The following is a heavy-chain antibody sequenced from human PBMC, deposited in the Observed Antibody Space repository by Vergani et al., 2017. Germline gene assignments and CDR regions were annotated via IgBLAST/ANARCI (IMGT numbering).Heavy chain of an antibody. V-gene: IGHV3-74*01. CDR3: ARVSNDFWSGYNFDY. Sequence: EVQLVESGGGLVQPGGSLRLSCAASGFTFSSYWMHWVRQAPGKGLVWVSRINSDGSSTSYADSVKGRFTISRDNAKNTLYLQMNSLRAEDTAVYYCARVSNDFWSGYNFDYWGQGTLVIVSS. J-gene: IGHJ4*02. CDR1: GFTFSSYW. CDR2: INSDGSST. D-gene: IGHD3-3*01.